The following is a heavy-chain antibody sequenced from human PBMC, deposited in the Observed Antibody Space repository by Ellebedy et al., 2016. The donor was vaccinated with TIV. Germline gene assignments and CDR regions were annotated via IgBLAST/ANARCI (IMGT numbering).Heavy chain of an antibody. CDR3: ARVKWEPYFDY. CDR1: GYTFTSYY. CDR2: INPSGGST. D-gene: IGHD1-26*01. Sequence: ASVKVSXXASGYTFTSYYMHWVRQAPGQGLEWMGIINPSGGSTSYAQKFQGRVTMTRDTSTSTVYMELSSLRSEDTAVYYCARVKWEPYFDYWGQGTLVTVSS. J-gene: IGHJ4*02. V-gene: IGHV1-46*01.